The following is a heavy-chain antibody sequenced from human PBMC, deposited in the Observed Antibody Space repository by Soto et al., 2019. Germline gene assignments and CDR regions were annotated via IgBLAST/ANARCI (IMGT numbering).Heavy chain of an antibody. Sequence: SETLSLTCTVSGVSLSSNSYYWGWIRQPPGKGLEWIGSLYYSGTTYYNPSLKSRVTISVDTSKNQFSLKLSSVTAADTAVYYCARGVPRDYIWGSYRETMFDYWGQGTLVTVSS. V-gene: IGHV4-39*07. J-gene: IGHJ4*02. D-gene: IGHD3-16*02. CDR3: ARGVPRDYIWGSYRETMFDY. CDR1: GVSLSSNSYY. CDR2: LYYSGTT.